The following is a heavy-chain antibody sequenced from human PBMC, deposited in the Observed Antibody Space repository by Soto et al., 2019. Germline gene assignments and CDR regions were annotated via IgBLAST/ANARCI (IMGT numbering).Heavy chain of an antibody. J-gene: IGHJ3*02. CDR2: ISYDGSNK. V-gene: IGHV3-30*18. CDR3: AKGPSIAEIAAAGTDAFDI. Sequence: PGGSLRLSCAASGFSFSSYGMHWVRQAPGKGLEWVAVISYDGSNKYYADSVKGRFTISRDNSKNTLYLQMNSLRAEDTAVYYCAKGPSIAEIAAAGTDAFDIWGQGTMVTVSS. CDR1: GFSFSSYG. D-gene: IGHD6-13*01.